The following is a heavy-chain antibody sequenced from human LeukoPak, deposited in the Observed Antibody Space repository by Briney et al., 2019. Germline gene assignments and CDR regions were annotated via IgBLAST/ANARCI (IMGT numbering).Heavy chain of an antibody. D-gene: IGHD4-17*01. J-gene: IGHJ4*02. CDR3: ARVGYGDYVVDY. CDR1: GGSISNYY. CDR2: IYYSGST. Sequence: SETLSLTCSVSGGSISNYYWSWIRQPPGKGLEWIGYIYYSGSTNYNPSLKSRVTISVDTSKNQFSLKLSSVTAADTAVYYCARVGYGDYVVDYWGQGTLVTVSS. V-gene: IGHV4-59*12.